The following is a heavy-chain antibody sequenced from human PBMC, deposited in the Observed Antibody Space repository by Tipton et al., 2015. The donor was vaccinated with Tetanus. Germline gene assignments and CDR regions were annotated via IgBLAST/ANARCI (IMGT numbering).Heavy chain of an antibody. D-gene: IGHD2-8*01. J-gene: IGHJ4*02. CDR2: IYPGDSDT. CDR1: GYKFFNSW. V-gene: IGHV5-51*01. CDR3: ARAHCTDGVCNFDF. Sequence: QLVQSGAEVQKPGQSLKISCRGSGYKFFNSWIGWVRQMPGKGLEWMGIIYPGDSDTRYSPTFQGQVTISVDKSINTAYLQWSSLKASDTSVFYCARAHCTDGVCNFDFWGQGALVTVAS.